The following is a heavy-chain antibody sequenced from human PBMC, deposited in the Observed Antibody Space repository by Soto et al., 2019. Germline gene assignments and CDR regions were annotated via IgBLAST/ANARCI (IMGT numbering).Heavy chain of an antibody. CDR3: ARGGGGVTPWLDY. J-gene: IGHJ4*02. D-gene: IGHD3-16*01. Sequence: GRSLRLSCAASGFSFSSHGMHWVRQAPGKGLEWVAFLWFDGSNENYGDSVKGRFTISRDNSKNTLFLHMTSLRAEDTAVYYCARGGGGVTPWLDYWGQGTLVTVSS. CDR1: GFSFSSHG. CDR2: LWFDGSNE. V-gene: IGHV3-33*01.